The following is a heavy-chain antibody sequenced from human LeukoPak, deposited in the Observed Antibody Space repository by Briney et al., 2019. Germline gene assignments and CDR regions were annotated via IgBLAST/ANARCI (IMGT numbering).Heavy chain of an antibody. CDR1: GFPFSDYT. CDR2: ISYDATQK. D-gene: IGHD1-26*01. V-gene: IGHV3-30*04. J-gene: IGHJ4*01. CDR3: ARAPSAAWHNFDY. Sequence: GRSLRLSCTASGFPFSDYTMRWLRQAPGKGLEWVAVISYDATQKYYVDSVQGRFTISRDNSMNTLYLQMNSLRPEDTAFYFCARAPSAAWHNFDYWGQGTLVTVSS.